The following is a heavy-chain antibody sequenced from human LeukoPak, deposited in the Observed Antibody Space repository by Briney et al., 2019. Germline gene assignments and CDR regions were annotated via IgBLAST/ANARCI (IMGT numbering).Heavy chain of an antibody. CDR2: IGSTSSTT. V-gene: IGHV3-48*04. CDR1: GFTFDSYS. CDR3: ASLIYGSGTMGDY. Sequence: GGSLRLSCAASGFTFDSYSMNWVRQAPGKGLEWVSYIGSTSSTTYYADSVKGRFTISRDNSKNSLYLQMNSLRAEDTAVYYCASLIYGSGTMGDYWGQGTLVTVSS. D-gene: IGHD3-10*01. J-gene: IGHJ4*02.